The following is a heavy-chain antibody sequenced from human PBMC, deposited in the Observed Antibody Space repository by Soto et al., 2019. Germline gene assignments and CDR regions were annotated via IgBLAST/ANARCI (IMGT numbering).Heavy chain of an antibody. CDR2: ISYDGSNK. J-gene: IGHJ4*02. CDR3: ASVAPPRTLYYFDF. V-gene: IGHV3-30-3*01. Sequence: PGGSLRLSCTASGFTFNKYAMHWVRQAPGKGLEWVAVISYDGSNKYYADSVKGRFTISRDNSKNTLYLQMNSLRAEDTAVFYCASVAPPRTLYYFDFGGQGT. CDR1: GFTFNKYA.